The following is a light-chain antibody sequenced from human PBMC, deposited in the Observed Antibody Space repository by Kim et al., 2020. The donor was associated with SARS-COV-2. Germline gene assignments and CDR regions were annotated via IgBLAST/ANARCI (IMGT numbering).Light chain of an antibody. V-gene: IGLV4-60*03. CDR1: SGHRNYF. CDR2: VEGSGSY. Sequence: SAKPTCPLGSGHRNYFLPWHQPQPGKAPRFLMKVEGSGSYNKGGGVPDRFSGSRSGADRYLIISNLQSEDEADYYCETWDSNIQVFGGGTQLTVL. J-gene: IGLJ3*02. CDR3: ETWDSNIQV.